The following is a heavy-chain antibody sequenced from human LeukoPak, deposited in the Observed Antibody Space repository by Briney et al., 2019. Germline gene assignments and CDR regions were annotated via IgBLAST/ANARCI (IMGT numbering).Heavy chain of an antibody. CDR3: ARDYYDSSGLQRGDAFDI. Sequence: GGSLRLSCAASGFTFSDYYMSWIRQAPGKGLEWVSYISSSGSTIYYADSVKGRFTISRDNAKNSLYLQMNSLRAEDTAVYYCARDYYDSSGLQRGDAFDIWGQGTMVTVSS. V-gene: IGHV3-11*04. D-gene: IGHD3-22*01. J-gene: IGHJ3*02. CDR2: ISSSGSTI. CDR1: GFTFSDYY.